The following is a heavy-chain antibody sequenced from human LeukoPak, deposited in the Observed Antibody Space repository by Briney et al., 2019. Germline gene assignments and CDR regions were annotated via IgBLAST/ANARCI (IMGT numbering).Heavy chain of an antibody. CDR1: GGSFSGYY. V-gene: IGHV4-34*01. CDR2: INHSGST. CDR3: ARGRREGSGWLGWFDP. D-gene: IGHD6-19*01. J-gene: IGHJ5*02. Sequence: SETLSLTCAVYGGSFSGYYWSWIRQPPGKGLEWIGEINHSGSTNYNPSLKSRVTISVDTSKNQFSLRLTSVTAADTAGYYCARGRREGSGWLGWFDPWGQGTLVTVSS.